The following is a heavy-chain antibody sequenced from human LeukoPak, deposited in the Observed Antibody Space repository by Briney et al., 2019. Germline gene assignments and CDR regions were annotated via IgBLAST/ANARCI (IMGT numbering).Heavy chain of an antibody. V-gene: IGHV3-7*01. CDR2: INQDGSET. CDR3: ARLGPGMNFFYLGF. J-gene: IGHJ4*02. D-gene: IGHD3-10*01. CDR1: GFTPISYW. Sequence: PGGSLRLSCAVSGFTPISYWMTWVRQAPGKGLEWVANINQDGSETFYVDSVKGRFSISRDNAKNSLYLQMNSLRAEDTALYYCARLGPGMNFFYLGFWGQGTLVTVSS.